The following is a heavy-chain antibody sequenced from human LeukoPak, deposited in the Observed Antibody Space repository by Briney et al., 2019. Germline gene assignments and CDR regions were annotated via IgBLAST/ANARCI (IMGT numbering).Heavy chain of an antibody. J-gene: IGHJ4*02. CDR2: ISSSGSTI. Sequence: GGSLRLSCAASGFTFSDYYMSWIRQAPGKGLEWVSYISSSGSTIYYAGSVKGRFTTSRDNAKNSLYLQMNSLRAEDTAVYYCARLSSGWYLDYWGQGTLVTVSS. CDR1: GFTFSDYY. CDR3: ARLSSGWYLDY. D-gene: IGHD6-19*01. V-gene: IGHV3-11*04.